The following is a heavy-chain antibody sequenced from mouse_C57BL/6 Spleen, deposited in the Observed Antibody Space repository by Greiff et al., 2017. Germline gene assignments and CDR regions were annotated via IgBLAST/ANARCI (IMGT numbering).Heavy chain of an antibody. CDR1: GYTFTSYW. J-gene: IGHJ4*01. CDR3: ARLGPYAMDY. Sequence: VQLQQSGAELVMPGASVKLSCKASGYTFTSYWMHWVKQRPGQGLEWIVEIDPSDSYTNYNQKFKGKSTLTVDKSSSTAYMQLSSLTSEDSAVYYCARLGPYAMDYWGQGTSVTVSS. V-gene: IGHV1-69*01. CDR2: IDPSDSYT.